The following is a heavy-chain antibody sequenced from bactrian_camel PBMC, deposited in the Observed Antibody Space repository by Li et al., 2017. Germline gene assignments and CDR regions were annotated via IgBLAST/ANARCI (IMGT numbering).Heavy chain of an antibody. CDR1: YRPYC. Sequence: VQLVESGGGSVQVGGSLRLSCAATYRPYCMAWFRQAPGKEREGVATFTIDGSTSYATSVKGRFIISRDNAKNMVYLHMTSLKPEDTAMYYCQAEDIHQLGGFCPPLWGQGTQVTVS. CDR3: QAEDIHQLGGFCPPL. D-gene: IGHD7*01. CDR2: FTIDGST. V-gene: IGHV3S53*01. J-gene: IGHJ4*01.